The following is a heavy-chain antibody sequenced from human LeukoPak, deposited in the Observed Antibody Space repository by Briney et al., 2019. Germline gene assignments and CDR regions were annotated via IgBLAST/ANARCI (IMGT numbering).Heavy chain of an antibody. CDR3: ARGAATYCSSTSCQWNWFDP. CDR2: ISAYNGNT. V-gene: IGHV1-18*01. D-gene: IGHD2-2*01. J-gene: IGHJ5*02. Sequence: ASVKVSCKASGYTFTSYGISWVRQAPGQGLEWMGWISAYNGNTNYAQKLQGRVTMTTDTSTSTAYMELRSLRSDDTAVYYCARGAATYCSSTSCQWNWFDPWGQGTLVTVSS. CDR1: GYTFTSYG.